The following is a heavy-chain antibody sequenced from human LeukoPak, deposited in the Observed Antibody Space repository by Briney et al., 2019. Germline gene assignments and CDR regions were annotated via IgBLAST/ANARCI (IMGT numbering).Heavy chain of an antibody. V-gene: IGHV3-64*02. CDR3: ARGDGLMDV. CDR2: ISSNGGST. J-gene: IGHJ6*02. CDR1: GFTFSSYA. Sequence: GGSLRLSCAASGFTFSSYAMHWVRQAPGKGLEYVSAISSNGGSTYYADSEKGRFTISRDNSKNTLYLQMGSLRAEDMAVYYCARGDGLMDVWGQGTTVTVSS. D-gene: IGHD5-24*01.